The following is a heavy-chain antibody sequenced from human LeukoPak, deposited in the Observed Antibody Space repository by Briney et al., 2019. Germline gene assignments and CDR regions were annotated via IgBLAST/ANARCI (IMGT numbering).Heavy chain of an antibody. J-gene: IGHJ4*02. CDR2: IWYDGSNK. CDR3: AKDYADTAMVVPPDY. Sequence: GGSLRLSCAASGFTFSSYGMHWVRQAPGKGLEWVAVIWYDGSNKYYADSVKGRFTISRVNSKNTLYLQMNSLRAEDTAVYYCAKDYADTAMVVPPDYWGQGTLVTVSS. CDR1: GFTFSSYG. D-gene: IGHD5-18*01. V-gene: IGHV3-33*06.